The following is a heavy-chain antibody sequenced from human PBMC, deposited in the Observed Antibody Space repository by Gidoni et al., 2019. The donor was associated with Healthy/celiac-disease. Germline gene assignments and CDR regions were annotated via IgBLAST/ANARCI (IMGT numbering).Heavy chain of an antibody. V-gene: IGHV3-49*03. D-gene: IGHD3-22*01. Sequence: EVQLVESGGCLVQPGRPLRLSCTASGFTFGDYAMSWFRQAPGKGMEWVGFIRSKAYGETTEYAAYVKGRFTISRDDSKSIAYLQMNSLKTEDTAVYYCTRDTYYYDSSGYYPYFDYWGQGTLVTVSS. CDR1: GFTFGDYA. CDR3: TRDTYYYDSSGYYPYFDY. J-gene: IGHJ4*02. CDR2: IRSKAYGETT.